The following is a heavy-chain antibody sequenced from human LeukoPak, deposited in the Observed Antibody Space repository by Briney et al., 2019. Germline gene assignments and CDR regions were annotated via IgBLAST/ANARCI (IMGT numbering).Heavy chain of an antibody. CDR3: ARAYCGGDCYSGYFQH. CDR2: SIPIFGIA. CDR1: GGTFSSYA. V-gene: IGHV1-69*04. Sequence: ASVKVSCKASGGTFSSYAISWVRQAPGQGLEWMGRSIPIFGIANYAQKFQGRVTITADKSTSTAYMELSSLRSEDTAVYYCARAYCGGDCYSGYFQHWGQGTLVTVSS. J-gene: IGHJ1*01. D-gene: IGHD2-21*02.